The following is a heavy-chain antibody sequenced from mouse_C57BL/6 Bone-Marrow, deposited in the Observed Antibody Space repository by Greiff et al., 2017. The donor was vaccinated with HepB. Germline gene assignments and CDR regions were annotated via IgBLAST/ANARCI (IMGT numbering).Heavy chain of an antibody. V-gene: IGHV1-82*01. J-gene: IGHJ2*01. CDR1: GYAFSSSW. CDR3: ARGISLLREWHYFDY. D-gene: IGHD1-2*01. CDR2: IYPGDGDT. Sequence: QVQLQQSGPELVKPGASVKISCKASGYAFSSSWMNWVKQRPGKGLEWIGRIYPGDGDTNYNGKFKGKATLTADKSSSTAYMQLSSLTSEDSAVYFCARGISLLREWHYFDYWGQGTTLTVSS.